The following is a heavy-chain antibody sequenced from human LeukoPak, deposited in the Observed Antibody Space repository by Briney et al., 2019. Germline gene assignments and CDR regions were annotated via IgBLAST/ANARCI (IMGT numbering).Heavy chain of an antibody. J-gene: IGHJ4*02. Sequence: SETLSLTCTVSGGSIRNYYWSWIRQPPGKGLEWIGYIYYSGSTNYNPSLKSRVTISVDTSKNQFSLKLSSVTAADTAVYYCAREEMATDYWGQETLVTVSS. CDR1: GGSIRNYY. V-gene: IGHV4-59*01. CDR2: IYYSGST. CDR3: AREEMATDY. D-gene: IGHD5-24*01.